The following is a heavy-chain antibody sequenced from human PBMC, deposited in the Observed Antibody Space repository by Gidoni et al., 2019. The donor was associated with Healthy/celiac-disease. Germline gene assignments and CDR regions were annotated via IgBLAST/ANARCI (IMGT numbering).Heavy chain of an antibody. Sequence: EVQLLESGGGLVQPGGSLSLSCADSGFTFSSCAMSWVRQAPGTRLELVSAMSGSGGSTYYEDSVKGRFTISRDNSKNTLYLQMNSLRAEDTAVYYCAKERDLYSSGWYYFDYWGQGTLVTVSS. D-gene: IGHD6-19*01. CDR3: AKERDLYSSGWYYFDY. V-gene: IGHV3-23*01. J-gene: IGHJ4*02. CDR2: MSGSGGST. CDR1: GFTFSSCA.